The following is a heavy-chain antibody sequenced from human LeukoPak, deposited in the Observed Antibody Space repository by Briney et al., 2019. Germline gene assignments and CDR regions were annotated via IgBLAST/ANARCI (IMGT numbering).Heavy chain of an antibody. J-gene: IGHJ3*02. V-gene: IGHV1-2*02. Sequence: ASVKVSCKASGYTFTGYLLHWVRQAPGQGLEWMGWINPNSGGTNYAQKFQGRVTMTRDTSISAAYMDLSSLRFDDTAVYYCARVSSASGAFDIWGQGTMVTVSS. CDR2: INPNSGGT. D-gene: IGHD6-25*01. CDR1: GYTFTGYL. CDR3: ARVSSASGAFDI.